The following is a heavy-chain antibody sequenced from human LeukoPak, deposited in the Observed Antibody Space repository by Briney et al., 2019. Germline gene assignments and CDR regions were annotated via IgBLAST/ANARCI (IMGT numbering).Heavy chain of an antibody. J-gene: IGHJ6*02. CDR1: GSTFSSYW. V-gene: IGHV3-7*01. D-gene: IGHD3-3*01. CDR3: ARHQDTIFGVVILYYYYGMDV. CDR2: IKQDGSEK. Sequence: GGSLRLSCAASGSTFSSYWMSWVRQAPGKGLEWVANIKQDGSEKYYVDSVKGRFTISRDNAKNSLYLQMNSLRAEDTAVYYCARHQDTIFGVVILYYYYGMDVWGQGTTVTVSS.